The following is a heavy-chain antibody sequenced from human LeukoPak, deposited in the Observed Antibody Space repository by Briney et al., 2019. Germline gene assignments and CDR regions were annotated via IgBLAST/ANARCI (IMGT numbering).Heavy chain of an antibody. V-gene: IGHV3-21*01. D-gene: IGHD2-15*01. J-gene: IGHJ6*03. CDR2: IRSYSSYI. Sequence: PGGSLRLSCAASGFTFSSYAMSWVRQAPGKGLEWVATIRSYSSYIHYADSVKGRFIISRDDAKKSMYLQMNSLRVEDTAVYFCARYSVVYYYVDVWGTGTTVTVSS. CDR3: ARYSVVYYYVDV. CDR1: GFTFSSYA.